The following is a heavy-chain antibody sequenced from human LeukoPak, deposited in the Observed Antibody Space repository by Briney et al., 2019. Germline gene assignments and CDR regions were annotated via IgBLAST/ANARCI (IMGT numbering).Heavy chain of an antibody. CDR2: IRTYNGNT. CDR1: GYTFTNYA. D-gene: IGHD4-17*01. V-gene: IGHV1-18*01. CDR3: ARVTTSYYYYMDV. Sequence: ASVKVSCKASGYTFTNYAISWVRQAPGQGLEWMGWIRTYNGNTNYAQKLQGRVTMTTDASTSTAYMELRSLKSDDTAVYYCARVTTSYYYYMDVWGKGTTVTVSS. J-gene: IGHJ6*03.